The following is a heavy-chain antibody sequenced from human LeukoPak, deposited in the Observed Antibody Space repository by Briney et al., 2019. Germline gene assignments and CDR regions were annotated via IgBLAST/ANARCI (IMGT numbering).Heavy chain of an antibody. CDR1: GFTVSNSY. CDR2: IYSGDIGGYT. J-gene: IGHJ6*02. CDR3: ARDPNYYNHGMDV. Sequence: PGGSLRLSCAASGFTVSNSYMSWVRQAPGKGLEWVSVIYSGDIGGYTYYSDSVKGRFTISRDNSKNTLNLQMNSLRDEDTAVYYCARDPNYYNHGMDVWGQGTMVSVSS. V-gene: IGHV3-66*01.